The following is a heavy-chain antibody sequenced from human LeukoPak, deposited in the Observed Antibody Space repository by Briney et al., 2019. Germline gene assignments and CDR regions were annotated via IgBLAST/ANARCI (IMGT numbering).Heavy chain of an antibody. CDR1: GDSSSSGDYF. J-gene: IGHJ3*02. CDR2: IYYSGST. Sequence: SQTLSLTCTVSGDSSSSGDYFWNWIRQPPGKGLEWIGYIYYSGSTNYNPSLKSRVTISVDTSKNQFSLKLSSVTAADTAVYYCARITTIGAFGAFDIWGQGTMVTVSS. CDR3: ARITTIGAFGAFDI. V-gene: IGHV4-30-4*08. D-gene: IGHD1-14*01.